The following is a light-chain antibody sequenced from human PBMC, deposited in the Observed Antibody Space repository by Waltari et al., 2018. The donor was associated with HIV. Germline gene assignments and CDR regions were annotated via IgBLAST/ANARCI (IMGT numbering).Light chain of an antibody. CDR3: CSYAGSSTLV. CDR2: EVS. V-gene: IGLV2-23*02. J-gene: IGLJ3*02. Sequence: QSALTQPASVSGSPGQSITISCTGTSSDVGSYNLVSWYQQHPGKAPTLIIYEVSKRPSGVSNRFSGSKSGNTASLTISGLQAEEEADYYCCSYAGSSTLVFGGGTKLTVL. CDR1: SSDVGSYNL.